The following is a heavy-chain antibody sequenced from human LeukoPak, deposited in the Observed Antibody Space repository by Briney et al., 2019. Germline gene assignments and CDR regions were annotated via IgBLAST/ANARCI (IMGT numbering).Heavy chain of an antibody. V-gene: IGHV4-34*01. Sequence: PSETLSLTCVVYGGSFSGYYWSWIRQPPGKGLEWIGEINHSGSTNYNPSLKSRVTISVDTSKNQFSLKLSSVTAADTAVYYCARHHLMNYDYVWGSYLRAFDIWGQGTMVTVSS. CDR1: GGSFSGYY. D-gene: IGHD3-16*02. CDR2: INHSGST. CDR3: ARHHLMNYDYVWGSYLRAFDI. J-gene: IGHJ3*02.